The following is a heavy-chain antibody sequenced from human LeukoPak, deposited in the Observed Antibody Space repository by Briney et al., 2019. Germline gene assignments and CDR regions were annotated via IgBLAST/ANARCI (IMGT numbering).Heavy chain of an antibody. V-gene: IGHV4-31*03. CDR3: ARVGYSYGYSSNAFDI. D-gene: IGHD5-18*01. J-gene: IGHJ3*02. CDR1: GGSISSGGYY. CDR2: IYYSGST. Sequence: PSQTLSLTCTVPGGSISSGGYYWSWIRQHPGKGLEWIGYIYYSGSTYYNPSLKSRVTISVDTSKNQFSLKLSSVTAAGTAVYYCARVGYSYGYSSNAFDIWGQGTMVTVSS.